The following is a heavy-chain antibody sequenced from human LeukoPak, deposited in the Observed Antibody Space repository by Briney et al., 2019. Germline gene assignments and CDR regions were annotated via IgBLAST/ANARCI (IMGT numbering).Heavy chain of an antibody. D-gene: IGHD6-25*01. CDR3: AREPLPTNRYSSGLYDY. Sequence: PGGSLRLSCAASGFTVSSNYMSWVRQAPGKGLEWVSVIYSGGSTYYADSVKGRFTISRDNSKNTLYLQMNSLRAEDTAVYYCAREPLPTNRYSSGLYDYWGQGTLVTVSS. CDR1: GFTVSSNY. V-gene: IGHV3-66*01. J-gene: IGHJ4*02. CDR2: IYSGGST.